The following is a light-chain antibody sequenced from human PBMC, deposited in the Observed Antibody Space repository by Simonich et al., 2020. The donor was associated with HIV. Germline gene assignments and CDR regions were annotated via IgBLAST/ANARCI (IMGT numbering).Light chain of an antibody. J-gene: IGKJ4*01. V-gene: IGKV3-20*01. Sequence: EIVMTQSPATLSLSPGERATLSCRASQSVRNNYLTWYQQKPGQPPRLLIYGASSRATGIPDRFSGSGSGTDFILTISRLEPEDFAVYYCQQYGSSPLTFGGGTKVEIK. CDR3: QQYGSSPLT. CDR2: GAS. CDR1: QSVRNNY.